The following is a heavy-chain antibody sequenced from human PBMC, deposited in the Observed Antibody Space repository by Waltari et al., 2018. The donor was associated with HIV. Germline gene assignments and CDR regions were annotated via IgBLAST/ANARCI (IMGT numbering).Heavy chain of an antibody. V-gene: IGHV4-34*02. J-gene: IGHJ4*02. D-gene: IGHD6-19*01. CDR1: GGSFCNYY. CDR3: ARHRFMRGNSGWYFLY. CDR2: INHSGTT. Sequence: QVQLLQWGAGLLKPSETLSLTCAVYGGSFCNYYWTWIRQTQGKGLEWIGEINHSGTTDYNPSLKSRLTMSIDTSKSQFSLKLSSVTAADTGIYYCARHRFMRGNSGWYFLYWGQGTQVTVSS.